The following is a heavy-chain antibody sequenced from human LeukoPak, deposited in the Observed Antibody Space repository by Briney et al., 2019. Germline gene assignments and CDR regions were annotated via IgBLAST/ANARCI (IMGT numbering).Heavy chain of an antibody. CDR2: IYYSGST. V-gene: IGHV4-61*01. Sequence: SETLSLTCTVSGGSISSGSYYWSWIRQPPGKGLEWIGYIYYSGSTNYNPSLKSRVTISVDTSKNQFSLKLSSVTAADTAVYYCAGPDCSGGSCYPYYFDYWGQGTLVTVSS. CDR1: GGSISSGSYY. J-gene: IGHJ4*02. CDR3: AGPDCSGGSCYPYYFDY. D-gene: IGHD2-15*01.